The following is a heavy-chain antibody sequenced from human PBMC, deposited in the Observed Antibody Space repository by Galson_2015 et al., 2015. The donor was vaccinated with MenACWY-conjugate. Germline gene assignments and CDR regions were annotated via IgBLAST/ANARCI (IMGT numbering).Heavy chain of an antibody. V-gene: IGHV3-30*02. CDR1: GFTFSSYG. Sequence: SLRLSCAASGFTFSSYGMHWVRQAPGKGLEWVAFIRYDGSNKYYADSVKGRFTISRDNSKNTLYLQMNSLRAEDTAVYYCAKGGVEMATILFDYRGQGTLVTVSS. CDR3: AKGGVEMATILFDY. J-gene: IGHJ4*02. D-gene: IGHD5-24*01. CDR2: IRYDGSNK.